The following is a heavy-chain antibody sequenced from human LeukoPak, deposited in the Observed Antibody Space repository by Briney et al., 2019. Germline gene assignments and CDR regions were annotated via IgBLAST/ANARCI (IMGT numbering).Heavy chain of an antibody. J-gene: IGHJ4*02. Sequence: SETLSLTCTVSGGSISSSSYYGGWIRQPPGKGLEWIGSIYYSGSTYYNPSLKSRVTISVDTSKNQFSLKLSSVTAADTAVYYCARGRSGYYFDYWGQGTLVTVSS. CDR1: GGSISSSSYY. D-gene: IGHD7-27*01. CDR2: IYYSGST. V-gene: IGHV4-39*07. CDR3: ARGRSGYYFDY.